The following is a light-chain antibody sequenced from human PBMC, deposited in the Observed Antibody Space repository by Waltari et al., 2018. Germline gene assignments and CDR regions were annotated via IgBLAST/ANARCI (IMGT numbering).Light chain of an antibody. J-gene: IGKJ1*01. CDR1: QNVGNNF. CDR3: QESHNSPSPGWA. Sequence: EIVLTQSPGTLSLSPGERATLSCRASQNVGNNFLSWYRHKPGQAPRLLMYGASTRASGIPDRFTGSGSGTDFTLTISRLEPEDFAVYYCQESHNSPSPGWAFGQGTTVEIK. V-gene: IGKV3-20*01. CDR2: GAS.